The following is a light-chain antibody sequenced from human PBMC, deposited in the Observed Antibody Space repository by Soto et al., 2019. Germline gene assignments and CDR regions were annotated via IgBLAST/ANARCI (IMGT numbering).Light chain of an antibody. CDR3: QQYNHWPLT. J-gene: IGKJ4*01. CDR2: AAS. Sequence: EVVTTQSPATLSVSPGERATPSCRASQGLGTNLAWYQQKPGQAPRLLIYAASTRATGVPGRFSGSGSGTEFTLTISSLQSEDFAVYYCQQYNHWPLTFXGGTKADIK. CDR1: QGLGTN. V-gene: IGKV3-15*01.